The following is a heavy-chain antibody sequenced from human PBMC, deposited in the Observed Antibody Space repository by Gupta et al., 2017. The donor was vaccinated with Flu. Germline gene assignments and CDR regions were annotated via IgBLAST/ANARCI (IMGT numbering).Heavy chain of an antibody. CDR3: ARGRIAAAGTSLYNWFDP. CDR2: IYTSGST. J-gene: IGHJ5*02. Sequence: QVQLQESGPGLVKPSQTLSLTCTVSGGSISSGRYYWSWIRQPAGKGLEWIGRIYTSGSTNYNPSLKSRVTISVDTSKNQFSLKLSSVTAADTAVYYCARGRIAAAGTSLYNWFDPWGQGTLVTVSS. V-gene: IGHV4-61*02. CDR1: GGSISSGRYY. D-gene: IGHD6-13*01.